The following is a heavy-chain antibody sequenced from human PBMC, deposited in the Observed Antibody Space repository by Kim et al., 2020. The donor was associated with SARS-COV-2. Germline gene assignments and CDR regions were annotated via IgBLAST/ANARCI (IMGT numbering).Heavy chain of an antibody. CDR2: IYYSGST. V-gene: IGHV4-30-4*01. D-gene: IGHD3-16*01. CDR3: ARDQSLGGGTVDAFEV. CDR1: GGSISSGDSY. J-gene: IGHJ3*01. Sequence: SETLSLTCTVSGGSISSGDSYRIWIRQPPGKGLEWIAYIYYSGSTYYNPSLKSRVTISVDTSKNQFSLKLSSVTAADTAVYYCARDQSLGGGTVDAFEV.